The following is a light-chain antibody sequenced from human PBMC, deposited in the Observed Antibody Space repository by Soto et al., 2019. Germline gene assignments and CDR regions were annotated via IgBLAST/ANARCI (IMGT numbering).Light chain of an antibody. CDR2: SHN. CDR3: SSFRSGGTRVL. J-gene: IGLJ2*01. V-gene: IGLV1-40*01. Sequence: QSVLTQPPSVSGAPGQRVTISCTGSTSNIGAGYDVHWYQQLPGAAPRLLISSHNNRPSGISYRFSGSKSGNTASLTISGLQVEDEADYYCSSFRSGGTRVLFGGGTKLTVL. CDR1: TSNIGAGYD.